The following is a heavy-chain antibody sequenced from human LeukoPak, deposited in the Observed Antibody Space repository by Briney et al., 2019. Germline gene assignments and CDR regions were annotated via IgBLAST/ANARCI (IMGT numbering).Heavy chain of an antibody. CDR3: ARRRGYQLDV. CDR2: MNPNSGNT. D-gene: IGHD6-13*01. Sequence: ASVKVSCKASGYTYTNYDINWVRQATGQGLEWMGWMNPNSGNTGYAQKFQGRVTMTRNTSISTACMELSSLRSEDTAVYYCARRRGYQLDVWGQGTTVTVSS. V-gene: IGHV1-8*01. CDR1: GYTYTNYD. J-gene: IGHJ6*02.